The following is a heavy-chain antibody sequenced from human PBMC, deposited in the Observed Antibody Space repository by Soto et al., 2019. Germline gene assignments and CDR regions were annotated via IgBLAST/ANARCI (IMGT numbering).Heavy chain of an antibody. J-gene: IGHJ4*02. CDR2: IHYSGIT. V-gene: IGHV4-39*01. CDR1: GGSISSSSYY. CDR3: ARLGYDGTAYYEDFDY. D-gene: IGHD3-22*01. Sequence: QLQLQESGPGLVKPSETLSLTCTVSGGSISSSSYYWGWIRQPPGKGLEWIGSIHYSGITHYTPSLRSRVTISVYTSKNQFSLNLSSVTAADTAVYFCARLGYDGTAYYEDFDYWGQGTLVTVAS.